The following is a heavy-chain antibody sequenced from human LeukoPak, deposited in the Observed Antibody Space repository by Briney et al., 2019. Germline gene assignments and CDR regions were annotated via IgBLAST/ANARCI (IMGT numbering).Heavy chain of an antibody. D-gene: IGHD5-24*01. CDR3: ARDSSGRDGYNYDFDY. V-gene: IGHV3-21*01. J-gene: IGHJ4*02. CDR1: GFTFSSYS. CDR2: ISSSSSYI. Sequence: GGSLRLSCAASGFTFSSYSMNWVPQAPGKGLEWVSSISSSSSYIYYADSVKGRFTISRDNAKNSLYLQMNSLRAEDTAVYYCARDSSGRDGYNYDFDYWGQGTLVTVSS.